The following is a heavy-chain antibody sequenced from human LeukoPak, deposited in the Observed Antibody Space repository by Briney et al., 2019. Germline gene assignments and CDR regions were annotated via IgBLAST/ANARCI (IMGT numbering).Heavy chain of an antibody. CDR1: GGSISSGGYY. Sequence: SETLSLTCTVSGGSISSGGYYWSWIRQHPGKGLEWIGYIYYSGSTYYSPSLKSRVTISVDTSKNQFSLKLSSVTAADTAVYYCARGRAAAGLFDYWGQGTLVTVSS. J-gene: IGHJ4*02. D-gene: IGHD6-13*01. CDR2: IYYSGST. V-gene: IGHV4-31*03. CDR3: ARGRAAAGLFDY.